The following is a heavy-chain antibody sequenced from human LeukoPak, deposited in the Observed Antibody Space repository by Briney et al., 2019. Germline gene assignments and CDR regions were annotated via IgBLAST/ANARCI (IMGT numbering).Heavy chain of an antibody. CDR3: ARGARGSYSY. CDR1: GGSISSYY. CDR2: IYYSGST. D-gene: IGHD1-26*01. Sequence: SETLSLTCTVSGGSISSYYWSWIRQPPGKGLEWIGYIYYSGSTNYNPSLKSRVTISVDTSKNQFSLKLSSVAAADTSVYYCARGARGSYSYWGQGTLVTVSS. J-gene: IGHJ4*02. V-gene: IGHV4-59*08.